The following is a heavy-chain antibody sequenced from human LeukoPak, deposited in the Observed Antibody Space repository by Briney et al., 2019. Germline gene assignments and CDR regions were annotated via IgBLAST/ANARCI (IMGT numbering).Heavy chain of an antibody. V-gene: IGHV3-23*01. J-gene: IGHJ4*02. Sequence: GGSLRLSCAASGFTFSSYAMSWVRQAPGKGLEWVSAISGSGGSTYYADSVKGRFTISRDNSKNTLYLQMNSLRAEDTAVYYYAKPGDCSGGSCYSGYWGQGTLVTASS. CDR3: AKPGDCSGGSCYSGY. CDR2: ISGSGGST. CDR1: GFTFSSYA. D-gene: IGHD2-15*01.